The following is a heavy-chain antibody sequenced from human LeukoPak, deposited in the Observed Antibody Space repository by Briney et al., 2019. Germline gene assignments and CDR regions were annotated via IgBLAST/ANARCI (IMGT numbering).Heavy chain of an antibody. J-gene: IGHJ4*02. CDR3: ARDLWQAGGDYVFDY. Sequence: GASVKVSCKASGGTFSSYAISWVRQAPGQGLEWMGGIIPIFGTANYAQKFQGRVTMTTDTSTSTAYMELRSLRSDDTAVYYCARDLWQAGGDYVFDYWGQGTLVTVSS. CDR1: GGTFSSYA. CDR2: IIPIFGTA. V-gene: IGHV1-69*05. D-gene: IGHD2-21*02.